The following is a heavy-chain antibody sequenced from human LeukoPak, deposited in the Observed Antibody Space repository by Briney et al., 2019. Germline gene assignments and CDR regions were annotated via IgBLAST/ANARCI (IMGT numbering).Heavy chain of an antibody. CDR2: IYDSGST. J-gene: IGHJ3*02. V-gene: IGHV4-30-4*01. Sequence: SQTLSLTCTVSGASIRSGDYYWSWIRQPPGKGLEWIGYIYDSGSTYYNPSLKSRITISVDTSENRFSLKLSSVTATDTAVYYCARDCSGGSCYGAFDIWGQGTMVTVS. D-gene: IGHD2-15*01. CDR1: GASIRSGDYY. CDR3: ARDCSGGSCYGAFDI.